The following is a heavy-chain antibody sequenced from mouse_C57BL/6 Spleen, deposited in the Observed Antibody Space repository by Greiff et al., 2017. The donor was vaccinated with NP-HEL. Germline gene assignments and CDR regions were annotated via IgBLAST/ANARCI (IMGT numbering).Heavy chain of an antibody. CDR1: GYAFSSSW. CDR3: ARDYYYGLDY. D-gene: IGHD1-1*01. V-gene: IGHV1-82*01. CDR2: IYPGDGDT. J-gene: IGHJ2*01. Sequence: QVQLQQSGPELVKPGASVKISCKASGYAFSSSWMNWVKQRPGKGLEWIGRIYPGDGDTNYNEKFKGKATLTADKSSSTAYMQLSSLTSEDSAVYFCARDYYYGLDYWGQGTTLTVSS.